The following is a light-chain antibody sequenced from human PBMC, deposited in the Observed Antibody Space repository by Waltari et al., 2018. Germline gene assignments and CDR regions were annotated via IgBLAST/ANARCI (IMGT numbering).Light chain of an antibody. Sequence: QSALTQPCSVSGSPGQSVTISCTGTSSNVGVYNYVSWYQQHPGKAPKVMIYDVSKRPSGVPDRYSGSKSGNTASLTISGLQTEDEADYYCCSYAGSYTWVFGGGTRLTVL. CDR3: CSYAGSYTWV. CDR1: SSNVGVYNY. CDR2: DVS. J-gene: IGLJ3*02. V-gene: IGLV2-11*01.